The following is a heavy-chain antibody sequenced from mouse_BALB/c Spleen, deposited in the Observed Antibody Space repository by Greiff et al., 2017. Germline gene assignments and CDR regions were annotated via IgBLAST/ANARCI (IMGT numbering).Heavy chain of an antibody. V-gene: IGHV2-5-1*01. CDR1: GFSLTSYG. CDR2: IWRGGST. Sequence: QVQLQQSGPSLVQPSQSLSITCTVSGFSLTSYGVHWVRQSPGKGLEWLGVIWRGGSTDYNAAFMSRLSITKDNSKSQVFLKMNSLQTDDTAMYYCARGNYRYDGFAYWGQGTLVTVSA. CDR3: ARGNYRYDGFAY. D-gene: IGHD2-14*01. J-gene: IGHJ3*01.